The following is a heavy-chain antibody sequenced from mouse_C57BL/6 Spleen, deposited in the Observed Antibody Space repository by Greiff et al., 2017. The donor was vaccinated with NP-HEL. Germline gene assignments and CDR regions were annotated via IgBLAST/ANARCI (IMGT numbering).Heavy chain of an antibody. Sequence: EVKLVQSEAGLVQPGSSMKLSCTASGFTFTDYYMAWVRQVPGQGLEWVANINYAGSSTYYLDSLKGRFNISRDNANNILYLQMSSLKSEDTATYYCERDVAQALAYWGQGTLVTVSA. CDR1: GFTFTDYY. V-gene: IGHV5-16*01. J-gene: IGHJ3*01. CDR2: INYAGSST. CDR3: ERDVAQALAY. D-gene: IGHD3-2*02.